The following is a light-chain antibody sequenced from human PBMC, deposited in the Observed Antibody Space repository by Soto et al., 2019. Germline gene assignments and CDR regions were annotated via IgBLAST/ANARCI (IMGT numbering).Light chain of an antibody. CDR1: QSIIYGSNNKNY. J-gene: IGKJ5*01. CDR2: WAS. V-gene: IGKV4-1*01. CDR3: QQYYSSPPTT. Sequence: DIVMTQSPDSLAVSLGERATINCKSSQSIIYGSNNKNYLAWYQQKPGQPPKLLIYWASTRESGVPDRFSGSGSGTNFSLTISSLQAEDVAVYYSQQYYSSPPTTFGQGTRVEIK.